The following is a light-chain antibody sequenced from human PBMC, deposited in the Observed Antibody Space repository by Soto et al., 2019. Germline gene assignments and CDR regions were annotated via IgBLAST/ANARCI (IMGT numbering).Light chain of an antibody. Sequence: IQIRSWPSSLPEYIGDRVTITCQASQDISNYLDWYQQKSGTAPKLLIYAASDLETGVPSRFSGSGSGTDFTFTINSLQPEDIATYYCQQYDNLPHTFGGGTKVDIK. J-gene: IGKJ4*02. CDR2: AAS. CDR1: QDISNY. V-gene: IGKV1-33*01. CDR3: QQYDNLPHT.